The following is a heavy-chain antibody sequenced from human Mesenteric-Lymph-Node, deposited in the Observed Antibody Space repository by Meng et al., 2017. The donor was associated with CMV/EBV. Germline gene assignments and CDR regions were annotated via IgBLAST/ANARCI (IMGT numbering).Heavy chain of an antibody. V-gene: IGHV3-7*01. CDR3: ARAAVGDIVLLPAASFYYYYGMDV. Sequence: GESLKISCAASGFTFSSYWMSWVRQAPGKGLEWVANIRQDGNEIYYVDSVKGRFTISRDNAKNTLYLQMNSLRAEDTAVYYCARAAVGDIVLLPAASFYYYYGMDVWGQGTTVTVSS. CDR1: GFTFSSYW. D-gene: IGHD2-2*01. J-gene: IGHJ6*02. CDR2: IRQDGNEI.